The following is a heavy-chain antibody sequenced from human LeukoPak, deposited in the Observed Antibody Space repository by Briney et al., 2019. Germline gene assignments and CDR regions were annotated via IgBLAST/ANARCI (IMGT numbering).Heavy chain of an antibody. J-gene: IGHJ4*02. CDR1: GGTFSSYA. D-gene: IGHD2-15*01. Sequence: SVKVSCKASGGTFSSYAISWVRQAPGQGLERMGGIIPIFGTPNYAQEFQGRVTITADESTRTAYMELSSLRSEDTAVYYCATGSRYCSSGSCYSPIDYWGQGTLVTVSS. CDR3: ATGSRYCSSGSCYSPIDY. V-gene: IGHV1-69*13. CDR2: IIPIFGTP.